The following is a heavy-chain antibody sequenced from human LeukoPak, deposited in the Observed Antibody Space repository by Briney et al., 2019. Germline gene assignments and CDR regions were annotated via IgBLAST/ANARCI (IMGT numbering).Heavy chain of an antibody. CDR3: ARRGRTMVRGIYFDY. V-gene: IGHV4-59*12. Sequence: SETLSLTCTVSGGSTRSYSWSWIRQPPGKGLERIGYFHYSGSIKYNPSLKSRVTISVDMSKNQFSLKVSSVTAADTAVYYCARRGRTMVRGIYFDYWGQGTLVTVSS. D-gene: IGHD3-10*01. CDR1: GGSTRSYS. CDR2: FHYSGSI. J-gene: IGHJ4*02.